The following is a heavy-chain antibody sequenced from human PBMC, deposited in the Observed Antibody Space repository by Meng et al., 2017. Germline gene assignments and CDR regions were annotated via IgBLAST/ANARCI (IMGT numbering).Heavy chain of an antibody. J-gene: IGHJ5*01. Sequence: ASVKVSCKASGYTFTSYAMNWVRQAPGQGLEWIGLINPNTGNPTYGQGFTGRFVISLDTSVSTAYLQFSSLQAEDTAVYYCARENWLPPEAMVTGEFDSWGQGTLVTVSS. CDR3: ARENWLPPEAMVTGEFDS. D-gene: IGHD5-18*01. CDR1: GYTFTSYA. CDR2: INPNTGNP. V-gene: IGHV7-4-1*02.